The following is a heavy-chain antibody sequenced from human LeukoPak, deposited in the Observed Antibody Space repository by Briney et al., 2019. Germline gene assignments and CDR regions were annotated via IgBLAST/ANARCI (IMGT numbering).Heavy chain of an antibody. D-gene: IGHD3-10*01. V-gene: IGHV3-7*01. CDR2: IKGDESAR. J-gene: IGHJ4*02. Sequence: PGGSLRLSCAASGFTFSSYWMAWVRQAPGKGLEWVANIKGDESARHQADSVKGRFTISRDNTRNSLYLQMTNLRGDDTAVYYCARDVVGGLDYWGQGTLVTVSS. CDR1: GFTFSSYW. CDR3: ARDVVGGLDY.